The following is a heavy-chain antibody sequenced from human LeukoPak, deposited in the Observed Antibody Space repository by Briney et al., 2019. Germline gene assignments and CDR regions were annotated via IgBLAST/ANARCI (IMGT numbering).Heavy chain of an antibody. CDR2: IYYSGST. CDR3: ARDLVGASYCDY. J-gene: IGHJ4*02. D-gene: IGHD1-26*01. CDR1: GGSISSYY. V-gene: IGHV4-59*01. Sequence: SETLSLTCTVSGGSISSYYWSWIRQPPGKGLEWIGYIYYSGSTNYNPSLKSRVTISVDTSKNQFSLKLSSVTAADTAVYYCARDLVGASYCDYWGQGTLVTVSS.